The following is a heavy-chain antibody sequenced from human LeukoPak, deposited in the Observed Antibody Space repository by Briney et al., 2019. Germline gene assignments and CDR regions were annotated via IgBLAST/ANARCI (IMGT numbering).Heavy chain of an antibody. CDR3: TRSRVSGSYFDYHSGMDV. J-gene: IGHJ6*02. D-gene: IGHD1-26*01. CDR2: VSFSWTT. Sequence: SETLSLTCTVSRGPISSHYWSWIRQPPGKGLEWIGYVSFSWTTKYSPSLNSRVTISRDTSKNQFSLRVNSVTAADTAVYYCTRSRVSGSYFDYHSGMDVWGQGTAVIVS. CDR1: RGPISSHY. V-gene: IGHV4-59*11.